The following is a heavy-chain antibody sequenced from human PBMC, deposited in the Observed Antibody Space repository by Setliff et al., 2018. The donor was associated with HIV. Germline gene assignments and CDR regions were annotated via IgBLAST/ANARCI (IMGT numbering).Heavy chain of an antibody. CDR3: AKYTSGYDFWSGYFDY. CDR1: GFTVSSNY. Sequence: GSLRLSCAASGFTVSSNYMTWVRQAPGKGLEWVASISSNSFYIYYAESVKGRFTISRDNAMNSLYLQMKSLRAEDTAVYYCAKYTSGYDFWSGYFDYWGQGTLVTVSS. J-gene: IGHJ4*02. D-gene: IGHD3-3*01. V-gene: IGHV3-21*04. CDR2: ISSNSFYI.